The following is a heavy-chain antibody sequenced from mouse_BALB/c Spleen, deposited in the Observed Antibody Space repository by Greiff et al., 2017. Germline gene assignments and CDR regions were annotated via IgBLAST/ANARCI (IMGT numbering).Heavy chain of an antibody. J-gene: IGHJ4*01. Sequence: DVKLVESGGGLVKPGGSLKLSCAASGFTFSSYAMSWVRQTPEKRLEWVASISSGGSTYYPDSVKGRFTISRDNARNILYLQMSSLRSEDTAMYYCARLGDYDRPYYAMDYWGQGTSVTVSS. CDR3: ARLGDYDRPYYAMDY. D-gene: IGHD2-4*01. V-gene: IGHV5-6-5*01. CDR1: GFTFSSYA. CDR2: ISSGGST.